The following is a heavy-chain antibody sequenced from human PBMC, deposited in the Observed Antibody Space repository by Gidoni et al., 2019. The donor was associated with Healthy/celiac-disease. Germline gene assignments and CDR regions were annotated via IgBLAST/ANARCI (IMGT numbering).Heavy chain of an antibody. J-gene: IGHJ4*02. CDR1: GGSFSGYY. D-gene: IGHD3-3*01. CDR2: INHSGST. CDR3: ARGGSYYDFWSGPIGRLAFDY. V-gene: IGHV4-34*01. Sequence: QVQLQQWGAGLLKPSETLSLTCAVYGGSFSGYYWSWIRQPPGKGLEWIGEINHSGSTNYNPSLKSRVTISVDTSKNQFSLKLSSVTAADTAVYYCARGGSYYDFWSGPIGRLAFDYWGQGTLVTVSS.